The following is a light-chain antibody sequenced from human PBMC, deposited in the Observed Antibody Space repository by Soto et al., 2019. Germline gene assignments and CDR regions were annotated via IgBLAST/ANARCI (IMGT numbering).Light chain of an antibody. CDR3: SSYTTSAPYV. J-gene: IGLJ1*01. Sequence: QSVLTQPASVSGSPGQSITISCTGTSSDVGAYNFVSWYQHHPGRAPKLIIYEVTIRPSGVSNRFSGSKSGNTASLTISGLQAEDEADYYCSSYTTSAPYVFGRGTKVTVL. CDR2: EVT. CDR1: SSDVGAYNF. V-gene: IGLV2-14*01.